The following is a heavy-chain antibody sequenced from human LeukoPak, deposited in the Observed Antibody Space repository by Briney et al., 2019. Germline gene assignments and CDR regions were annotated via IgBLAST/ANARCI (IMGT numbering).Heavy chain of an antibody. V-gene: IGHV3-11*01. CDR3: ARDADSIAEALGASDY. Sequence: GGSLRLSCAASGFTFSGYYMSWIRQAPGKGLEWVSYISSSGSTIYYADSVQGGFTISRDNAKNSLYLQMNSLRAEDTAVYYCARDADSIAEALGASDYWGQGTLVTVSS. D-gene: IGHD6-13*01. J-gene: IGHJ4*02. CDR2: ISSSGSTI. CDR1: GFTFSGYY.